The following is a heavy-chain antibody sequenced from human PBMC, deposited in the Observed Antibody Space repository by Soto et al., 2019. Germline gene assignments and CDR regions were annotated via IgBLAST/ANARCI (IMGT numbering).Heavy chain of an antibody. Sequence: GGSLRLSCAASGFTFSSYGMHWVRQAPGKGLEWVAVIWYDGSNKYYADSVKGRFTISRDNSKNTLYLQMNSLRAEDTAVYYCARAQYYDILTGYSWYFDYWGQGTLVTVSS. CDR1: GFTFSSYG. CDR2: IWYDGSNK. CDR3: ARAQYYDILTGYSWYFDY. V-gene: IGHV3-33*01. J-gene: IGHJ4*02. D-gene: IGHD3-9*01.